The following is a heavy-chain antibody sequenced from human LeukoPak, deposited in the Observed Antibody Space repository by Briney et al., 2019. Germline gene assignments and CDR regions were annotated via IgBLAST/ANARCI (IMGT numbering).Heavy chain of an antibody. V-gene: IGHV3-74*01. CDR2: INSDGSST. CDR3: AREGSGWYFRQFDY. D-gene: IGHD6-19*01. J-gene: IGHJ4*02. CDR1: GFTFSSYW. Sequence: GGSLRLSCAASGFTFSSYWMHWVRQAPGKGLVWVSRINSDGSSTSYADSVKGRFTISRDNAKNTLCLQMSSLRAEDTAVYYCAREGSGWYFRQFDYWGQGTLVTVSS.